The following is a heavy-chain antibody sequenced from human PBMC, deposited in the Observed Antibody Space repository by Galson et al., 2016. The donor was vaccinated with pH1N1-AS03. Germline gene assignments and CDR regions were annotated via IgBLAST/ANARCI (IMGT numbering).Heavy chain of an antibody. CDR3: AKEGDEGAFDC. CDR1: GFTFKNYA. J-gene: IGHJ4*02. V-gene: IGHV3-23*01. CDR2: ISGIGTST. Sequence: SLRLSCAASGFTFKNYAMSWVRQAPGKGLEWVSVISGIGTSTYYAASVKGRFSISRDNARKTLSLQMDGLRAEDTALYYCAKEGDEGAFDCWGQGTLVTVSP.